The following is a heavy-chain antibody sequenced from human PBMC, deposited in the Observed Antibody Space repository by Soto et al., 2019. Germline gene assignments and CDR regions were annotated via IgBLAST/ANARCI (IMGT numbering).Heavy chain of an antibody. J-gene: IGHJ4*02. Sequence: EVQLVESGGGLVQPGGSLKLSCAASGFTFSASAMHWVRQASGKGLEWVVRIRSKANSYATTYAASVKGRFTISRDDSKNTAYLQMNSLKTEDTAVYYCISMTTVTSFSDYWGQGTLVTVSS. V-gene: IGHV3-73*01. D-gene: IGHD4-17*01. CDR3: ISMTTVTSFSDY. CDR1: GFTFSASA. CDR2: IRSKANSYAT.